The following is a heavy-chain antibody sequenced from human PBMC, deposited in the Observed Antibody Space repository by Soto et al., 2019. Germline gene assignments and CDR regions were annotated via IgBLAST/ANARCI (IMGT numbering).Heavy chain of an antibody. Sequence: QVQLVQSGAEVKKPGASVKVSCKASGYTFTSYGISWVQQAPGQGLAWMGWISGYNGNTNYAQKLQGRVNMTTDASTTTAYMELRSLRSDDTAVYYCARVRGDYSRGMDVWGQGTTVTVSS. CDR2: ISGYNGNT. V-gene: IGHV1-18*01. D-gene: IGHD4-17*01. J-gene: IGHJ6*02. CDR3: ARVRGDYSRGMDV. CDR1: GYTFTSYG.